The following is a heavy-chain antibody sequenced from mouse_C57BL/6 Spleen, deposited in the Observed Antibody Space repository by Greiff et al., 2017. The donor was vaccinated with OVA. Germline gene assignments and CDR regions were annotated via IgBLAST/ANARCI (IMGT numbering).Heavy chain of an antibody. J-gene: IGHJ2*01. D-gene: IGHD1-1*01. CDR1: GFTFSDYG. CDR2: ISSGSSTI. Sequence: EVQVVESGGGLVKPGGSLKLSCAASGFTFSDYGMHWVRQAPEKGLEWVAYISSGSSTIYYADTVKGRFTISRDNAKNTLFLQMTSLRSEDTAMYYCARLYYGSSYRVDYWGQGTTLTVSS. CDR3: ARLYYGSSYRVDY. V-gene: IGHV5-17*01.